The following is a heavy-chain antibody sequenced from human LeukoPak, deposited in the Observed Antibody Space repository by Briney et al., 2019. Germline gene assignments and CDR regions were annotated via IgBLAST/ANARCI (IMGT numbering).Heavy chain of an antibody. CDR3: TRATAVAFDY. D-gene: IGHD6-19*01. CDR1: GFTFSTYW. V-gene: IGHV3-74*01. J-gene: IGHJ4*02. Sequence: PGGSLRLSCAASGFTFSTYWMHWIRQAPGKGLVRVSRINPDGTSTSNADSVKGRFTISRDNAKNTVYLQVNSLRAEDTAVYYCTRATAVAFDYWGQGTLVTV. CDR2: INPDGTST.